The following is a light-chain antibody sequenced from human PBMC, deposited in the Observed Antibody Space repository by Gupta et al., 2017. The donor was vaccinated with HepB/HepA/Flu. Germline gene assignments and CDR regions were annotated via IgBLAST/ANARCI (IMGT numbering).Light chain of an antibody. CDR3: QQYNNWPRT. J-gene: IGKJ1*01. Sequence: EIVMTQSPATLSVSPGERATLSCRASQSVSSNLAWYQQKPGQAPRPLTYGASTRATGIPARFSGSGSGTEFTLTISSLQSEDFAVYYCQQYNNWPRTFGQGTKVEIK. CDR1: QSVSSN. CDR2: GAS. V-gene: IGKV3-15*01.